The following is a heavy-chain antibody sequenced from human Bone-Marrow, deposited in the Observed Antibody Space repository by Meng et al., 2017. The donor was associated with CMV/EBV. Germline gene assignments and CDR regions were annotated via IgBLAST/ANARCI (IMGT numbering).Heavy chain of an antibody. CDR2: INPNSGGT. V-gene: IGHV1-2*02. D-gene: IGHD2-2*01. Sequence: ASVKVSCKASGYTFTSYYMHWVRQAPGQGLEWMGWINPNSGGTNYAQKFQGRVTMTRDTSISTAYMELSRLRSDDTAVYYCAREGDIVVVPAAARYYYYGMDVWGQGTTVTVSS. J-gene: IGHJ6*02. CDR1: GYTFTSYY. CDR3: AREGDIVVVPAAARYYYYGMDV.